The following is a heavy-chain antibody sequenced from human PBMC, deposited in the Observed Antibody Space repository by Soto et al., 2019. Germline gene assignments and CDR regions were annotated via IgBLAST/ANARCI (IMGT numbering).Heavy chain of an antibody. CDR2: INPNSGGT. CDR3: ARDRGSGFWSGYYYYYYGMDV. V-gene: IGHV1-2*04. J-gene: IGHJ6*02. Sequence: ASVKVSCKACGYTFTGYYMHWVRQAPGQGLEWMGWINPNSGGTNYAQKFQGWVTMTRDTSISTAYMELSRLRSDDTAVYYCARDRGSGFWSGYYYYYYGMDVWGQGTTVTVSS. CDR1: GYTFTGYY. D-gene: IGHD3-3*01.